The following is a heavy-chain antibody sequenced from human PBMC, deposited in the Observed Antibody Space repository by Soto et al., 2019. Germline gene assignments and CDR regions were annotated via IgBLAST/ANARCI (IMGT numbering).Heavy chain of an antibody. V-gene: IGHV3-73*01. D-gene: IGHD2-2*02. CDR3: TRLYTGGFDY. CDR1: GFTVSSNY. CDR2: IRSKSNRYAT. J-gene: IGHJ4*01. Sequence: GGSLRLSCAASGFTVSSNYMNWVRQAPGKGLEWVGRIRSKSNRYATAYAASVKGRFSISRDDSKNMAYLQMNSLKTEDTAVYYCTRLYTGGFDYWGQGTLVTVSS.